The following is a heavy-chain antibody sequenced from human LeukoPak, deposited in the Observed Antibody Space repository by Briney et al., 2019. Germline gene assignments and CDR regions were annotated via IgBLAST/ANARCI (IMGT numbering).Heavy chain of an antibody. CDR1: GGTFSSYA. Sequence: SVKVSCKASGGTFSSYAISWVRQAPGQGLERMGRIIPILGIANYAQKFQGRVTITADKSTSTAYMELSSLRSEDTAVYYCARAGEWELLYYWGQGTLVTVSS. J-gene: IGHJ4*02. CDR2: IIPILGIA. D-gene: IGHD1-26*01. V-gene: IGHV1-69*04. CDR3: ARAGEWELLYY.